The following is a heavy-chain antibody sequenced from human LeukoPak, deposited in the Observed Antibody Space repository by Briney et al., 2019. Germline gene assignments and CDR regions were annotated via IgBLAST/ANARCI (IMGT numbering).Heavy chain of an antibody. CDR2: IHYSGST. CDR3: ARFQYKAAFDI. V-gene: IGHV4-59*01. J-gene: IGHJ3*02. Sequence: SETLSLTCAVYGGSFSGYYWSWIRQSPGKGLEWIGYIHYSGSTNYNPSLKNRVTMSVDTSKNQFSLKLNSVTAAATAVYYCARFQYKAAFDIWGQGTMVTVSS. CDR1: GGSFSGYY. D-gene: IGHD1-1*01.